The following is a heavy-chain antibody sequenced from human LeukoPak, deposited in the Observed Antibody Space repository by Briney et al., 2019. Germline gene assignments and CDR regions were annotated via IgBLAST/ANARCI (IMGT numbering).Heavy chain of an antibody. CDR3: VKAPGEMATMWLHYFDY. CDR1: GFSFSTYG. V-gene: IGHV3-33*06. J-gene: IGHJ4*02. Sequence: GRSLRLSCEASGFSFSTYGMHWVRQAPGKGLEWVALIWFDGSNKHYADSVKGRFTISRDNSKNTMYLQMDSLRAEDTAVYYCVKAPGEMATMWLHYFDYWGPGTLVTVSS. D-gene: IGHD5-24*01. CDR2: IWFDGSNK.